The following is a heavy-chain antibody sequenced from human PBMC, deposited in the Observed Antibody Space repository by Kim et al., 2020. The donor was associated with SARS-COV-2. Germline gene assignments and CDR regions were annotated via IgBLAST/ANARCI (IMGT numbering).Heavy chain of an antibody. D-gene: IGHD3-3*01. V-gene: IGHV4-61*01. J-gene: IGHJ4*02. CDR2: IYYSGST. Sequence: SETLSLTCTVSGGSVSSGSYYWSWIRQPPGKGLEWIGYIYYSGSTNYNPSLKSRVTISVDTSKNQFSLKLSSVTAADTAVYYCARGNYDFWSGYFDYWGQGTLVTVSS. CDR3: ARGNYDFWSGYFDY. CDR1: GGSVSSGSYY.